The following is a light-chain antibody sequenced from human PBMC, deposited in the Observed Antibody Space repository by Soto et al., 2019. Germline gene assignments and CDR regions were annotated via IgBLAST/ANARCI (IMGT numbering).Light chain of an antibody. CDR3: HQYYNRPWT. CDR1: QSVSSS. J-gene: IGKJ1*01. CDR2: GAS. Sequence: EIVMTQSPDTLSVSPGEIASLACRASQSVSSSLAWYQQKPGQAPRLLIFGASTRATGIPARFSGSGSGTEFTLTISSLQSEDFALYYCHQYYNRPWTFGQGTKVEI. V-gene: IGKV3-15*01.